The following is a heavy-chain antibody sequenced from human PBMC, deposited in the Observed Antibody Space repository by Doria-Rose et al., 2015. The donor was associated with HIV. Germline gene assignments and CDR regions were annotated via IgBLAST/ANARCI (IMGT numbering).Heavy chain of an antibody. Sequence: VQLVESGGGLVQPGGSLRLSCVASGFTISTYWMTWVRQAPGKGLEWVANIKQDGSDKNYVDSVKGRFTISRDNAKNSLFLQMSSLRADDTAVYYCAREKISLDAVGAIGDWGQGTLVTVSS. V-gene: IGHV3-7*05. CDR1: GFTISTYW. J-gene: IGHJ4*02. CDR3: AREKISLDAVGAIGD. D-gene: IGHD5-18*01. CDR2: IKQDGSDK.